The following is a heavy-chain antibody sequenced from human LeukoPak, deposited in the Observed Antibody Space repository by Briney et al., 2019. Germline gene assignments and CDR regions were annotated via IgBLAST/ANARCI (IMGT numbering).Heavy chain of an antibody. CDR1: GYTLTELS. J-gene: IGHJ6*02. Sequence: GASVKVSCKVSGYTLTELSMHWVRQAPGKGLEWMGGFDPEDGETIYAQKFQGRVTMTEDTSTDTAYMELSSLRSEDTAVYYCASPASGWRTFFPLEDYYYYGMDVWGQGTTVTVSS. CDR2: FDPEDGET. D-gene: IGHD2/OR15-2a*01. CDR3: ASPASGWRTFFPLEDYYYYGMDV. V-gene: IGHV1-24*01.